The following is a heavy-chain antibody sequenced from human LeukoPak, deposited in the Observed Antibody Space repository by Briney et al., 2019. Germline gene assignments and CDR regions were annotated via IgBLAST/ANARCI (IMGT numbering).Heavy chain of an antibody. V-gene: IGHV3-64D*06. CDR3: VKDRSIAAPXNDFFDS. J-gene: IGHJ4*02. CDR2: ISSNGATT. CDR1: GFTFNRFY. D-gene: IGHD6-6*01. Sequence: GGSLRLSCSASGFTFNRFYLHWVRQAPGKGLEFVSHISSNGATTYYADSVKGRFTISRDNSKNTLYLQMSSLRADDTAVYYCVKDRSIAAPXNDFFDSWGQGAXVTVSS.